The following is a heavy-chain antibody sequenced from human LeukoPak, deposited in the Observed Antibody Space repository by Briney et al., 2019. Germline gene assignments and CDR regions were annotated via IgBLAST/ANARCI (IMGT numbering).Heavy chain of an antibody. CDR3: VRDRDCVTTGCLDPEYFQN. D-gene: IGHD2-2*01. Sequence: GGSLRLSCAASGFTFSSYAMHWVRQAPGKGLEWISYISSSAGTIYYADSVEGRFTISRDNARNSLYLQMDSLRDDDTAVYYCVRDRDCVTTGCLDPEYFQNWGQGTLVTVSS. CDR1: GFTFSSYA. CDR2: ISSSAGTI. J-gene: IGHJ1*01. V-gene: IGHV3-48*02.